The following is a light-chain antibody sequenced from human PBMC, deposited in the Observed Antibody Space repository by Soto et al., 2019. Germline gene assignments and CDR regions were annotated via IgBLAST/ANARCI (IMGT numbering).Light chain of an antibody. CDR1: QSISSY. J-gene: IGKJ1*01. CDR2: AAS. CDR3: QQSYSTPRT. V-gene: IGKV1-39*01. Sequence: DIQMTQSPSSLSASVGDRVTITCRASQSISSYLNWYQQKPGKAPKLLIYAASSLQSGVPSRFSGSGSGTDFTLTISSLQPADFATYYCQQSYSTPRTFCQGTTVDIK.